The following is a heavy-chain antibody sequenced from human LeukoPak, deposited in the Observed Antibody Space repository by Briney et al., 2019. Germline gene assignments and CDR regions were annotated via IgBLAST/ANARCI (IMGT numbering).Heavy chain of an antibody. CDR3: ARESVDTAMVSAFDI. D-gene: IGHD5-18*01. CDR1: GFTFSSYG. J-gene: IGHJ3*02. CDR2: IWYDGSNK. V-gene: IGHV3-33*01. Sequence: GGSLRLSCAASGFTFSSYGMHWVRQAPGKGLEWVAVIWYDGSNKYYADSVKGRFTISRDNSKNTLYLQMNSLRAEDTAVYYCARESVDTAMVSAFDIWGQGTMVTVSS.